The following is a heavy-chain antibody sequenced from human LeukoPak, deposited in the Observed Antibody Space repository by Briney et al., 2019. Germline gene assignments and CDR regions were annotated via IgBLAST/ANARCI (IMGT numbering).Heavy chain of an antibody. CDR2: IYTSGST. J-gene: IGHJ4*02. Sequence: SQTLSLTCTVSGGSISSGSYYWSWIRQPARKGLEWIGRIYTSGSTNYNPSLKSRVTISVDTSKNQFSLKLSSVTAADTAVYYCARGDGVFDYWGQGTLVTVSS. CDR1: GGSISSGSYY. V-gene: IGHV4-61*02. CDR3: ARGDGVFDY. D-gene: IGHD1-26*01.